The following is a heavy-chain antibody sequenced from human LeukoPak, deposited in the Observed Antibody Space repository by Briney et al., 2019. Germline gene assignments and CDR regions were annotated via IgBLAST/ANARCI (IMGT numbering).Heavy chain of an antibody. CDR1: GGSFSGYY. Sequence: SETLSLTCAVYGGSFSGYYWSWIRQPPGKGLEWIGEINHSGSTNYNPSLKSRVTISVDTSKNQFSLKLSSVTAADTAVYYCARVFGPAVLYTLGWFDPWGQGTLVTVSS. CDR2: INHSGST. CDR3: ARVFGPAVLYTLGWFDP. V-gene: IGHV4-34*01. D-gene: IGHD2-2*01. J-gene: IGHJ5*02.